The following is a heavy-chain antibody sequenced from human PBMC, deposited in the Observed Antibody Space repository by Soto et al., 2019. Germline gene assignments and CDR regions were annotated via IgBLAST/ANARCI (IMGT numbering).Heavy chain of an antibody. CDR2: IYYSGST. D-gene: IGHD2-15*01. J-gene: IGHJ4*02. CDR3: ARLAGRWPYYFDY. CDR1: GGSFSSYY. Sequence: SETLSLTCAVYGGSFSSYYWGWIRQPPGKGLEWIGSIYYSGSTYYNPSLKSRVTISVDTSKNQFSLKLSSVTAADTAVYYCARLAGRWPYYFDYWGQGTLVTVSS. V-gene: IGHV4-39*01.